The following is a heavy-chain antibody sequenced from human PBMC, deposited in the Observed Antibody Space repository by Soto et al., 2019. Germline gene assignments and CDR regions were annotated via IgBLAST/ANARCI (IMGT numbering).Heavy chain of an antibody. V-gene: IGHV3-30*04. D-gene: IGHD3-22*01. CDR1: GFTFSSDA. Sequence: QVQLVESGGGVVQPGRSLRLSCAASGFTFSSDAMHWVRQAPGKGLEWVTIISYDGSNKYYADSVKGRFTISRDNSKNMLYLQMNSLRAEDTAVYYCARGPDYYDSSGYYDYWGQGTLVTVSS. CDR2: ISYDGSNK. CDR3: ARGPDYYDSSGYYDY. J-gene: IGHJ4*02.